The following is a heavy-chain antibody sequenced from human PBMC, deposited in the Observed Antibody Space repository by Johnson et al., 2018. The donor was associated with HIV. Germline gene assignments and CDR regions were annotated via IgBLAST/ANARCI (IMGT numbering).Heavy chain of an antibody. D-gene: IGHD3/OR15-3a*01. CDR3: ARDLGVDWSKGAFDM. CDR1: GFTFSSYD. Sequence: VQLVESGGGLVQPGGSLRLSCAASGFTFSSYDMHWVRQATGKGLEWVSVIYSGGSTYYADSVKGRFTISRDNSKNTLYLQMSSLRAEDTAVYYCARDLGVDWSKGAFDMWGQGTMVTVSS. V-gene: IGHV3-66*01. CDR2: IYSGGST. J-gene: IGHJ3*02.